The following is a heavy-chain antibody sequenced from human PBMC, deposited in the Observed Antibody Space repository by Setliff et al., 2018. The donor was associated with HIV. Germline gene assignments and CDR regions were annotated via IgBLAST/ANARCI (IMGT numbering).Heavy chain of an antibody. CDR3: ARPRGNDYAGSGFDN. CDR2: IYPVDSET. CDR1: GYNFVDYS. J-gene: IGHJ4*02. V-gene: IGHV5-51*01. Sequence: PGESLKISCQGSGYNFVDYSIARVRQVPGKGLEWMGIIYPVDSETRYSPSFQGQVTISADKSINTAYLRWTTLKASDSAMYYCARPRGNDYAGSGFDNWGQGTLVTVSS. D-gene: IGHD2-2*01.